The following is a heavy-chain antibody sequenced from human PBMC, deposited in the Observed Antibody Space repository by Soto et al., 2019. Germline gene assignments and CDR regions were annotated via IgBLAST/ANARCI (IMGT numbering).Heavy chain of an antibody. D-gene: IGHD2-21*02. CDR3: ARDRRRCGRDCYPNYGMDV. J-gene: IGHJ6*02. CDR2: ISYDGSNK. Sequence: GGSLRLACAASGVPCSIYAVHGGRKARGKGLEWVAVISYDGSNKYYADSVKGRFTISRDNSKNTLYLQMNSLRAEDTAVYYCARDRRRCGRDCYPNYGMDVWGQGTTVTVSS. V-gene: IGHV3-30-3*01. CDR1: GVPCSIYA.